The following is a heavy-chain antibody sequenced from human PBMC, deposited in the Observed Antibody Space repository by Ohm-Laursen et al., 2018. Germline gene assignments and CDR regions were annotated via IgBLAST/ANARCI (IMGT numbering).Heavy chain of an antibody. CDR1: DGSFSGYY. V-gene: IGHV4-34*01. D-gene: IGHD3-9*01. Sequence: SETLSLTCAVYDGSFSGYYWSWIRQPPGKGLEWIGEINHSGSTNYNPSLKSRVTMSVDTSKNQSSLKLTSVTAADTAVYYCAVSEVRYSFTYLADFWGQGTLVTVPS. J-gene: IGHJ4*02. CDR3: AVSEVRYSFTYLADF. CDR2: INHSGST.